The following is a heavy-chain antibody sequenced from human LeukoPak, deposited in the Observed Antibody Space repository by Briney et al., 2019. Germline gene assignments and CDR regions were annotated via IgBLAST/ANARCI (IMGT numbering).Heavy chain of an antibody. Sequence: SETLSLTCSVSGGSIISSPYYWGWIRQPPGKGLQWIGSIYYSGSTNYNPSLKSRVTISVDTSKNQFSLKLSSVTAADTAVYYCASPLETSDDYSNYDFDYWGQGTLVTVSS. CDR3: ASPLETSDDYSNYDFDY. D-gene: IGHD4-11*01. J-gene: IGHJ4*02. CDR1: GGSIISSPYY. CDR2: IYYSGST. V-gene: IGHV4-39*01.